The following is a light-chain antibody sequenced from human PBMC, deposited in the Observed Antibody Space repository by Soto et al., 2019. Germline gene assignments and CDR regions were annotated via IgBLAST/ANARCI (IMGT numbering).Light chain of an antibody. CDR3: QSYDNSLHVV. CDR2: ANN. J-gene: IGLJ2*01. V-gene: IGLV1-40*01. CDR1: SSNIGAGND. Sequence: QSVLTQPPSVSGAPGQSVTISCTGSSSNIGAGNDAQWYQHLPGAAPKLLIFANNNRPSGVPDRFSGSKSGTSASLAITGXXXEXEADYYCQSYDNSLHVVFGGGTKVTVL.